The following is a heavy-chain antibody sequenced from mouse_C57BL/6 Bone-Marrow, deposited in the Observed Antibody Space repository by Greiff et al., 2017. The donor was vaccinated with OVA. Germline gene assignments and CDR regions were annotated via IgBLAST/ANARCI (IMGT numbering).Heavy chain of an antibody. CDR3: ARARTLRYFDV. J-gene: IGHJ1*03. CDR2: ISYDGSN. D-gene: IGHD6-1*01. Sequence: EVKLMESGPGLVKPSQSLSLTCSVTGYSITSGYYWNWIRQFPGNKLEWMGYISYDGSNNYNPSLKNRISITRDTSKNQFFLKLNSVTTEDTATYYCARARTLRYFDVWGTGTTVTVSS. CDR1: GYSITSGYY. V-gene: IGHV3-6*01.